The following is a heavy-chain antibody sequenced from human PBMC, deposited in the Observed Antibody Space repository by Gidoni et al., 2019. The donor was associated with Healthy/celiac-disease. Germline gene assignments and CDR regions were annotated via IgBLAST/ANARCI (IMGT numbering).Heavy chain of an antibody. CDR1: GGSFSGYY. J-gene: IGHJ4*02. CDR3: ARGPLRYFDWLLRFDY. V-gene: IGHV4-34*01. D-gene: IGHD3-9*01. CDR2: INHSGST. Sequence: QVQLQQWGAGLLKPSETLSLTCAVYGGSFSGYYWSWLRQPPGKGLEWIGEINHSGSTNYNPSLKSRVTISVDTSKNQFSLKLSSVTAADTAVYYCARGPLRYFDWLLRFDYWGQGTLVTVSS.